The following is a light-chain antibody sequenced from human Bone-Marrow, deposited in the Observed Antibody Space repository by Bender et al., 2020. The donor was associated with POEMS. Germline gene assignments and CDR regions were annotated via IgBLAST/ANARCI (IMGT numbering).Light chain of an antibody. J-gene: IGLJ3*02. Sequence: QSALTQPASVSASPGQSITISCAGTSGDIGENYVCWYQQHPGKAPKLLIHDVSNRPSGVSNRFSGSKSGNTASLTISGLQAEDEADYYCSSYTSSSTRVFGGGTKLTVL. CDR1: SGDIGENY. V-gene: IGLV2-14*03. CDR3: SSYTSSSTRV. CDR2: DVS.